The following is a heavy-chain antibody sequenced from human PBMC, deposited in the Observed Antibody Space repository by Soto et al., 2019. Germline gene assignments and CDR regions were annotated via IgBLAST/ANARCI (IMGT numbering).Heavy chain of an antibody. J-gene: IGHJ4*02. CDR3: ARDEGIRGFDS. CDR1: GYTSSNYG. V-gene: IGHV1-18*04. CDR2: ISGYNGLT. Sequence: QVQLVQSGDEVKKSGASVKVSCKASGYTSSNYGISWVRQAPGQGLEWMGWISGYNGLTAYAQNVQGRVTMTIDTPTTTVFMEMTGLRSNDTAVYYCARDEGIRGFDSWGQGTLVTVSS. D-gene: IGHD3-10*01.